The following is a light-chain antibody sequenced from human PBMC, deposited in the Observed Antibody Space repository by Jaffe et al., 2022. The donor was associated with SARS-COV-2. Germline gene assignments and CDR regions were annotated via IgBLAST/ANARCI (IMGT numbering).Light chain of an antibody. CDR3: QQYYDPPYT. Sequence: DVVMTQSPDSLAVSLGERATINCKSSQSILNRSNNKNYLAWYQQKPGQPPKLLIYWASTRESGVPDRFSGSGSGTDFTLAISSLQAEDVAVYYCQQYYDPPYTFGQGTKLEIK. CDR2: WAS. V-gene: IGKV4-1*01. J-gene: IGKJ2*01. CDR1: QSILNRSNNKNY.